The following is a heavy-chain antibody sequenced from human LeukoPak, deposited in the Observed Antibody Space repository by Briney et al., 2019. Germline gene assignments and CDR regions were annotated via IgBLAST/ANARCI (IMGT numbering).Heavy chain of an antibody. CDR2: IRSKALYGTR. J-gene: IGHJ4*02. V-gene: IGHV3-49*04. CDR1: GFNFGGYA. Sequence: GGSLRLSCTASGFNFGGYALNWVRQAPGQGLEWVGFIRSKALYGTREYAASVEGRLTISRDDSKGITYLQMNTLKIEDTAVYYCARDTVNCYAPDYWGQGSLVTVSS. CDR3: ARDTVNCYAPDY. D-gene: IGHD2-2*01.